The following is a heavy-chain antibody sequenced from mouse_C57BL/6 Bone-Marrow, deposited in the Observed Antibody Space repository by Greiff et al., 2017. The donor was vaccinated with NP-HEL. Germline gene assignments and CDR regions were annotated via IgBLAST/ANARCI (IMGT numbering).Heavy chain of an antibody. D-gene: IGHD2-3*01. V-gene: IGHV14-2*01. Sequence: EVQLKESGAELVKPGASVKLSCTASGFNITDYYMHWVKQRPEQGLEWIGRIDPDDGATKYAPKFQGKAPITADTSSNTAYLQLSILTDEDTAVYYCARGDGYPPFAYWGQGTLVTVSA. CDR3: ARGDGYPPFAY. CDR1: GFNITDYY. CDR2: IDPDDGAT. J-gene: IGHJ3*01.